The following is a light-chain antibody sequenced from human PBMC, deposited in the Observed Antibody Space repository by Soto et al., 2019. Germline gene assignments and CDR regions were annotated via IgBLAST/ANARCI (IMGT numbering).Light chain of an antibody. V-gene: IGKV4-1*01. CDR2: WAS. Sequence: DIVLTQSPDSLAVSLAEMATINCKSSQNLLSSADNLNYLAWFQQKPGQPPKLLILWASTRESGVPDRFSGSGSGTDFSLTISTLQAEDVATYYCHQHYSTPITFGQGTRLEI. CDR1: QNLLSSADNLNY. J-gene: IGKJ5*01. CDR3: HQHYSTPIT.